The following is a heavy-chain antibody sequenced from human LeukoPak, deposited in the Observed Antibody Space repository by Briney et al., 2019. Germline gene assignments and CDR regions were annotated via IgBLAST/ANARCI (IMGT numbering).Heavy chain of an antibody. J-gene: IGHJ4*02. Sequence: SQTLSLTCAVSGGSISSGGYSGSWLRQPPGKGLEWIGYIYHSGSTYYNPSLKSRVTISVDRSKNQFSLKLSSVTAADTAVYYCARHPELLWFGEPPYYFDYWGQGTLVTVSS. V-gene: IGHV4-30-2*01. CDR3: ARHPELLWFGEPPYYFDY. CDR2: IYHSGST. CDR1: GGSISSGGYS. D-gene: IGHD3-10*01.